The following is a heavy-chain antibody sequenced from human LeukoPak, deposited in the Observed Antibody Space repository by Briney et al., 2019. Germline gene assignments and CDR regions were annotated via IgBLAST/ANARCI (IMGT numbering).Heavy chain of an antibody. J-gene: IGHJ4*02. Sequence: PGGSLRLSCAASGFTFSSYSMNWVRQAPGKGLEWVSSISSSSSTIYYADSVKGRFTISRDNAKNSLYLQMNSLRAEDTAVYYCARGVVLLWFGEREYFDYWGQGTLVTASS. CDR2: ISSSSSTI. CDR1: GFTFSSYS. CDR3: ARGVVLLWFGEREYFDY. D-gene: IGHD3-10*01. V-gene: IGHV3-48*01.